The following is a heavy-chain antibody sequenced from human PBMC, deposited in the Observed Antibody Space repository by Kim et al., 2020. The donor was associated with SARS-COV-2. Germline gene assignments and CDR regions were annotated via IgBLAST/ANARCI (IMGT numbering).Heavy chain of an antibody. CDR3: ARDRYQPLGDAFDI. V-gene: IGHV6-1*01. Sequence: AVSVKSRITINPDTSKNQVSLQLNSVTPEDTAVYYCARDRYQPLGDAFDIWGQGTMVTVSS. J-gene: IGHJ3*02. D-gene: IGHD2-2*01.